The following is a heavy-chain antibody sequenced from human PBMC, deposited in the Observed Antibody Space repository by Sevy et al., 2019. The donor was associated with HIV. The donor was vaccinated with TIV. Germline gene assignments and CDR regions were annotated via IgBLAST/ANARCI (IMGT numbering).Heavy chain of an antibody. Sequence: GGSLRLSCAASGCTFSKYSMSWVRQPPGKGLEWVSTLSFGCGEINYADSVKGWFTISRDNSKSSVYLQMNNLRPEDTAVYYCAREGCTKPHDYWGQGTLVTVSS. J-gene: IGHJ4*02. V-gene: IGHV3-23*01. D-gene: IGHD2-8*01. CDR1: GCTFSKYS. CDR2: LSFGCGEI. CDR3: AREGCTKPHDY.